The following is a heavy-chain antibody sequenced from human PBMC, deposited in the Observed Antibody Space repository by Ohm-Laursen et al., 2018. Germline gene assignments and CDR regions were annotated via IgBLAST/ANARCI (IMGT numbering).Heavy chain of an antibody. CDR2: IYHSGST. CDR1: GYSISSGYY. Sequence: SDTLSLTCVVSGYSISSGYYWGWIRQPPGKGLEGIGSIYHSGSTYYNPSLKSRVTISVDTSKNQFSLKLSSVTAADTAVYYCARASPIDDYVWGSYRGLFDYWGQGTLVTVSS. V-gene: IGHV4-38-2*01. J-gene: IGHJ4*02. CDR3: ARASPIDDYVWGSYRGLFDY. D-gene: IGHD3-16*02.